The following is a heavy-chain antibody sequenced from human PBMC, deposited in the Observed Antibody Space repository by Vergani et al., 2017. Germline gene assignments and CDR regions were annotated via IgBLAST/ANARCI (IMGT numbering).Heavy chain of an antibody. V-gene: IGHV4-34*01. CDR1: CGSFSGYY. J-gene: IGHJ5*02. CDR3: ARRRGVRYFEPVGWFDP. CDR2: INHSGST. Sequence: QVQLQQWGAGLLKPSETLSLTCAVSCGSFSGYYWSWIRQPPGKGLEWIGEINHSGSTNYNPSLKSRVTISVDTSKNQFSLKLSSVTAADTAVYYCARRRGVRYFEPVGWFDPWGQGTLVTVSS. D-gene: IGHD3-9*01.